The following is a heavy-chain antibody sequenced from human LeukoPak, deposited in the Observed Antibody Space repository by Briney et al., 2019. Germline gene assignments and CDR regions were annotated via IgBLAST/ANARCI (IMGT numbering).Heavy chain of an antibody. CDR1: GFTFDDYA. J-gene: IGHJ4*02. CDR3: AKDIQDSSSWYYFDY. CDR2: ISWNSGSI. V-gene: IGHV3-9*01. D-gene: IGHD6-13*01. Sequence: GRSLRLSCAASGFTFDDYAMHWVRQAPGKGLEWVSGISWNSGSIGYADPVKGRFTISRDNAKNSLYLQMNSLRAEDTALYYCAKDIQDSSSWYYFDYWGQGTLVTVSS.